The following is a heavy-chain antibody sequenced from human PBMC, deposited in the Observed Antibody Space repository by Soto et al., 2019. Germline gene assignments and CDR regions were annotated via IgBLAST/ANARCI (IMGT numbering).Heavy chain of an antibody. D-gene: IGHD3-10*01. V-gene: IGHV4-39*01. CDR1: GGSISGNSYY. CDR3: ARRPRVWFGELRFDYYFGMDV. CDR2: IYYSGST. Sequence: PSETLSLTCTVSGGSISGNSYYWAWIRQPPGKGLEWIGNIYYSGSTYYNPSLKSRVTISVDTSKNQFSLKLSSVTAADTAVYYCARRPRVWFGELRFDYYFGMDVLGQGTSVT. J-gene: IGHJ6*02.